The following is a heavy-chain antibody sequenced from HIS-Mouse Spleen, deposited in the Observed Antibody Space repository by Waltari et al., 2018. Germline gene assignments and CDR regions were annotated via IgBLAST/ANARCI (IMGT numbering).Heavy chain of an antibody. Sequence: QVQLVESGGGVVQPGRSLRLSCAASGFTFSSYGMHWVRQAPGTGLEWLAVISYDGSNTDYAGSVKGRLTISRDNSKNTLYLQMNSLRAEDTAVYYCAKASSGWLDYWGQGTLVTVSS. V-gene: IGHV3-30*18. CDR3: AKASSGWLDY. CDR2: ISYDGSNT. CDR1: GFTFSSYG. D-gene: IGHD6-19*01. J-gene: IGHJ4*02.